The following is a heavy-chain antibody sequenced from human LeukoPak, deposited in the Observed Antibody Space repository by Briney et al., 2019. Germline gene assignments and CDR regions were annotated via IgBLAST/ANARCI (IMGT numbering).Heavy chain of an antibody. D-gene: IGHD6-13*01. J-gene: IGHJ4*02. CDR2: INHSGST. CDR3: ARRLSSWYAFDY. V-gene: IGHV4-34*01. CDR1: GGSFSGYY. Sequence: PSETLSLTCAVYGGSFSGYYWSSIRQPPGKGLEWVGEINHSGSTNYNPSLKSRVTISVDTSKNQFSLKLSSVTAADTAVYYCARRLSSWYAFDYWGQGTLVTVSS.